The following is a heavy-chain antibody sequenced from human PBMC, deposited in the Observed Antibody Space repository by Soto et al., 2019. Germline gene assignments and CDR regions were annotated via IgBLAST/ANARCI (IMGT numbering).Heavy chain of an antibody. Sequence: LSLTCSVYGGSFSGYYWSWIRQPPGKGLEWIGEINHSGSTSYNPSLKSRVTISVDTSKRQFSLKLSSVTAADTAFYYCARGRWEVRFDDWGQGTLVTVYS. CDR2: INHSGST. J-gene: IGHJ4*02. V-gene: IGHV4-34*01. CDR3: ARGRWEVRFDD. CDR1: GGSFSGYY. D-gene: IGHD1-26*01.